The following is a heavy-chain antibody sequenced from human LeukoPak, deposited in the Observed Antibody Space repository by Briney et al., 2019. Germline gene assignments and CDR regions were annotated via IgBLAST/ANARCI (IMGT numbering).Heavy chain of an antibody. D-gene: IGHD3-22*01. CDR3: VKDGFDYYDSSGYYYFNY. Sequence: GGSLRLSCAASGFTFSNHAMSWVRQAPGKGLQWVSAISGGGVAIYYADSVKGRFTISRDNSKNTLYLQMNSLRAEDTAVYYCVKDGFDYYDSSGYYYFNYWGQGTLVTVSS. V-gene: IGHV3-23*01. CDR2: ISGGGVAI. CDR1: GFTFSNHA. J-gene: IGHJ4*02.